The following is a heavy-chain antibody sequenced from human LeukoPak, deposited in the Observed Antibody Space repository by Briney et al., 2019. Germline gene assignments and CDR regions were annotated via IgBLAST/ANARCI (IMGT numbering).Heavy chain of an antibody. J-gene: IGHJ4*02. CDR2: TYYRSKWYN. V-gene: IGHV6-1*01. CDR3: ARGYNDYTPSFDY. D-gene: IGHD5-12*01. Sequence: SQTLSLTCAISGDSVSSNSAAWNWIRQSPSRGLEWLGRTYYRSKWYNEYAISVKSRITISPDTSKNLFSLQLNFVTPEDTAVYYCARGYNDYTPSFDYWGQGILVTVSS. CDR1: GDSVSSNSAA.